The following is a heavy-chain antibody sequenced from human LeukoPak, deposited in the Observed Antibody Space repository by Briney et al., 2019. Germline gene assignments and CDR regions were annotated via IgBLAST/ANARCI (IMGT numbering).Heavy chain of an antibody. CDR3: ARGPNGYSGSYGWFDP. CDR1: GYTFTSYD. J-gene: IGHJ5*02. V-gene: IGHV1-8*03. Sequence: ASVKVSCKASGYTFTSYDINWVRQATGQGLEWMGWMNPNSGNTGYAQKFQGRVTITRNTSISTAYMELSSLRSEDTAVYYCARGPNGYSGSYGWFDPWGQGTLVTVSS. D-gene: IGHD1-26*01. CDR2: MNPNSGNT.